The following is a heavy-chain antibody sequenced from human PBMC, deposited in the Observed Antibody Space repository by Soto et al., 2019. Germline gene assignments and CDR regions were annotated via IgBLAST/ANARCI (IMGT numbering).Heavy chain of an antibody. J-gene: IGHJ5*02. V-gene: IGHV4-59*01. CDR2: IYYSGST. D-gene: IGHD2-2*01. Sequence: SETLSLTCTVSGGSISSYYWSWIRQPPGKGLEWIGYIYYSGSTNYNPSLKSRVTISVDTSKNQFSLKLSSVTAADTAVYYCARGGRGIVVVPAGFDPWGQGTLVTVSS. CDR1: GGSISSYY. CDR3: ARGGRGIVVVPAGFDP.